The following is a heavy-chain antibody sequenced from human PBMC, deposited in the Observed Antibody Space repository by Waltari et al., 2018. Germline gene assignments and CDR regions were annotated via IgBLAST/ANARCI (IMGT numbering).Heavy chain of an antibody. V-gene: IGHV4-61*09. CDR3: ARDERAAAGPYYFDY. CDR1: GGSISSGSYY. CDR2: IYTSGST. D-gene: IGHD6-13*01. J-gene: IGHJ4*02. Sequence: QVQLQESGPGLVKPSQTLSLTCTVSGGSISSGSYYWSWIRPPAGKGLEWIGYIYTSGSTNYNPSLKSRVTISVDTSKNQFSLKLSSVTAADTAVYYCARDERAAAGPYYFDYWGQGTLVTVSS.